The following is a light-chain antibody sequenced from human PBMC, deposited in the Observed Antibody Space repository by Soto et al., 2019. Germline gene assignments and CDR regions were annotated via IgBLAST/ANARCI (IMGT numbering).Light chain of an antibody. CDR1: XXNIGSNP. J-gene: IGLJ3*02. CDR2: RND. Sequence: QAVVTQPPSASGTPXXXVTISCSXXXXNIGSNPVQWYLQVPGTAPKLLIYRNDERPSGVPDRFSGSKSGTSASLAISGLQSEDEADYHCATWDDGLYGPVFGGGTKVTVL. V-gene: IGLV1-44*01. CDR3: ATWDDGLYGPV.